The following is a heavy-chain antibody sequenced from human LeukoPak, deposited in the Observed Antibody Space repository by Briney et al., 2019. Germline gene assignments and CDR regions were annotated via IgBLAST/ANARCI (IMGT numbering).Heavy chain of an antibody. Sequence: PGGSLRLSCAASGFNFNIYSKNWVRQAPPQGLEWVSAISGSGGSTYYADSVRGRFTISRDNSKNTLYLQMNSLRAEDTAVYYCAKDFSGSYDGSAFDIWGQGTMVTVSS. J-gene: IGHJ3*02. CDR1: GFNFNIYS. D-gene: IGHD1-26*01. CDR2: ISGSGGST. CDR3: AKDFSGSYDGSAFDI. V-gene: IGHV3-23*01.